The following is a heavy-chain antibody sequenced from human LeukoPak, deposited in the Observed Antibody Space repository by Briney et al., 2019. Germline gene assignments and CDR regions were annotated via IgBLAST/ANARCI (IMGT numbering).Heavy chain of an antibody. CDR3: ARDGCTSTTCSTLGGFSS. CDR1: GFTFSSFW. V-gene: IGHV3-7*01. CDR2: IKPEGSEK. D-gene: IGHD2-2*01. J-gene: IGHJ5*02. Sequence: GGSLRLSCAASGFTFSSFWMSWVRQAPGKGLEWAANIKPEGSEKYYVDSVKGRFTISRDNAKNSLSLQMNSLRAEDTAVYYCARDGCTSTTCSTLGGFSSWGQGTLVTVSS.